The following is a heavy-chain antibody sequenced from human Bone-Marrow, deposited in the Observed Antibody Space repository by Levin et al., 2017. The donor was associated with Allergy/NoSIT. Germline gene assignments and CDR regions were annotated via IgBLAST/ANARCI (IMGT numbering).Heavy chain of an antibody. V-gene: IGHV1-46*01. CDR2: IFPTDGTT. D-gene: IGHD1-1*01. J-gene: IGHJ5*02. CDR3: ARDPMHTSGPSLDP. Sequence: GASVKISCKTSGYTFTSKHIHWVRQAPGQGLEWMGIIFPTDGTTSYAQKFRGRVTMTRDTSTNTVHMELSSLTSEDTAVYYCARDPMHTSGPSLDPWGQGTLVTVSS. CDR1: GYTFTSKH.